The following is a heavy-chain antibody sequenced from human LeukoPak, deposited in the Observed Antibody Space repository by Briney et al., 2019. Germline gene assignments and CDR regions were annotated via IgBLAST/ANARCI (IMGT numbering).Heavy chain of an antibody. D-gene: IGHD3-22*01. CDR3: AIMHPYYDGNGYWVQ. CDR1: GFTFSSYA. J-gene: IGHJ4*02. Sequence: PGESLRLSCAASGFTFSSYAMSWVRQAPGKGLEWVSGINTSGGSTAYADSVKGRFTISRDNPRNTLYMQMNCLRAEDTALYYCAIMHPYYDGNGYWVQWGQGTLVTVSS. V-gene: IGHV3-23*01. CDR2: INTSGGST.